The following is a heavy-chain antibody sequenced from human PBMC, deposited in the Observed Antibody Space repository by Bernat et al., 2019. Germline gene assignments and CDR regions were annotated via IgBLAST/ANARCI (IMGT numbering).Heavy chain of an antibody. J-gene: IGHJ4*02. Sequence: EVQLVESGGGLVQPGGSLKLSCAASGFTFSGSAMHWVRQAPGKGLEWVGRIRTKANTYATTYAASVKGRFTISRDDSENTEYLQMNSLKTEDTAVYYCTRTSSGSYSVGFGSWGQGTLVTVSS. CDR2: IRTKANTYAT. D-gene: IGHD1-26*01. CDR3: TRTSSGSYSVGFGS. CDR1: GFTFSGSA. V-gene: IGHV3-73*01.